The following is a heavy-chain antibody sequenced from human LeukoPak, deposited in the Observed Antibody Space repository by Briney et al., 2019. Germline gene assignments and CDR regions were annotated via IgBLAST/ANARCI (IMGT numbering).Heavy chain of an antibody. CDR3: ARDKWIGNY. Sequence: GGSLRLSCVDSGFTFSGYWMRWVRQAPGKGLEWVANIKQDGSESYYVDSVKGRFTISRDNAKNSLYLQMNSLRAEDTAVYYCARDKWIGNYWGQGTLVTVSS. V-gene: IGHV3-7*04. D-gene: IGHD5-12*01. CDR2: IKQDGSES. J-gene: IGHJ4*02. CDR1: GFTFSGYW.